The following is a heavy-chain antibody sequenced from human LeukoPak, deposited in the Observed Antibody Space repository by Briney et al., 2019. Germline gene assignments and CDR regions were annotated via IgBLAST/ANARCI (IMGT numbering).Heavy chain of an antibody. CDR3: ARERGYSGYDYFIDSPSDY. D-gene: IGHD5-12*01. J-gene: IGHJ4*02. CDR1: GFTFSNYW. V-gene: IGHV3-7*01. Sequence: PGGSLRLSCAASGFTFSNYWMTWVRQGPGKGLEWVANIKQDGSDKYYVGSVRGRFTISRDNAKNSLYLQMNSLRAEDTAVYYCARERGYSGYDYFIDSPSDYWGQGTLVTVSS. CDR2: IKQDGSDK.